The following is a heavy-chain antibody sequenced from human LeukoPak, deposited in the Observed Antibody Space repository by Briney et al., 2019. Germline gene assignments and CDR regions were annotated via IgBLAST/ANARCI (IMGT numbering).Heavy chain of an antibody. CDR3: ARHDLSSGGEWELTHYGMDV. J-gene: IGHJ6*02. CDR2: ISAYNGNT. CDR1: GYTFTSYG. V-gene: IGHV1-18*01. D-gene: IGHD1-26*01. Sequence: ASVKVSCKASGYTFTSYGISWVRQAPGQGLEWMGWISAYNGNTNYAQKLQGRVTMTTDTSTSTAYMELRSLRSDDTAVYYCARHDLSSGGEWELTHYGMDVWGQGTTVTVSS.